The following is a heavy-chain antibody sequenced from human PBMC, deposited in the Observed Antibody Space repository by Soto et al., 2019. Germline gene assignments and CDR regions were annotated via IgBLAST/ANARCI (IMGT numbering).Heavy chain of an antibody. CDR3: TTSGNPNIVDH. V-gene: IGHV3-15*07. J-gene: IGHJ4*02. CDR1: GFSFSKAW. Sequence: EVQLVESGGGLVKPGGSLRPSCAASGFSFSKAWMNWVRQAPGKGLEWVGRIRSRSGTTDYAAPVKGRFTISRDDSKYTLYLQMNSLKVEDTAVYFCTTSGNPNIVDHWGQGTLVTVSS. CDR2: IRSRSGTT.